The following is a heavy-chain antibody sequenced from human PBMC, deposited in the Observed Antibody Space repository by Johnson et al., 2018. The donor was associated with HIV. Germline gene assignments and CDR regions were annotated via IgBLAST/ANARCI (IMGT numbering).Heavy chain of an antibody. CDR3: AAHRRDGYSRIQGPRAVDI. CDR2: ISWNSGSI. J-gene: IGHJ3*02. D-gene: IGHD5-24*01. CDR1: GFTFDDYA. V-gene: IGHV3-9*01. Sequence: VQLVESGGGLVQPGRSLRLSCAASGFTFDDYAMHWVRQAPGKGLEWVSGISWNSGSIGYADSVKGRFTISRDNAKNSLYLQMNSLRAEDTALYYCAAHRRDGYSRIQGPRAVDIWGQGTMVTVSS.